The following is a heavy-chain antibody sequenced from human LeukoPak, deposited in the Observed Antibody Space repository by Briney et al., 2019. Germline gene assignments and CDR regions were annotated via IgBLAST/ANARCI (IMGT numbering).Heavy chain of an antibody. Sequence: ASVKVSCKVSGYTLTELSMHWVRQAPGKGLEWMGGFDPEGGETIYAQKFQGRVTMTEDTSTDTAYMELSSLRSEDTAVYYCATLSRRVMGDAFDIWGQGTMVTVSS. V-gene: IGHV1-24*01. CDR3: ATLSRRVMGDAFDI. J-gene: IGHJ3*02. D-gene: IGHD2-8*01. CDR2: FDPEGGET. CDR1: GYTLTELS.